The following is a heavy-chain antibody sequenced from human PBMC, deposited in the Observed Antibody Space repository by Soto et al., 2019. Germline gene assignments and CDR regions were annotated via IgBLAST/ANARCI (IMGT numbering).Heavy chain of an antibody. Sequence: ASVKVSCKASGGTFSSYAISWVRQAPGQGLEWMGGIIPIFGTANYAQKFQGRVTITADESTSTAYMELSSLRSEDTAVYYCARNLGDSSGYYPDAFDIWGQGTMVTISS. CDR3: ARNLGDSSGYYPDAFDI. CDR2: IIPIFGTA. V-gene: IGHV1-69*13. CDR1: GGTFSSYA. D-gene: IGHD3-22*01. J-gene: IGHJ3*02.